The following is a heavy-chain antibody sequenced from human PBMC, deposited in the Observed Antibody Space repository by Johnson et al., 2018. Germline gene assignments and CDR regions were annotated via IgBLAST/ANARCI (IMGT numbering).Heavy chain of an antibody. Sequence: VQLVESGGGLVQPGRSLRLSCAASGFTFDDYAMHWVRQAPGKGLEWVSGISWNSGSIGYADSVKGRFTISRDNSKNTLYLQMNSLRAEETAVYYCAKVTGYGGYDFGYYYYYGMDVWGQGATVTVSS. CDR1: GFTFDDYA. CDR2: ISWNSGSI. CDR3: AKVTGYGGYDFGYYYYYGMDV. V-gene: IGHV3-9*01. D-gene: IGHD5-12*01. J-gene: IGHJ6*02.